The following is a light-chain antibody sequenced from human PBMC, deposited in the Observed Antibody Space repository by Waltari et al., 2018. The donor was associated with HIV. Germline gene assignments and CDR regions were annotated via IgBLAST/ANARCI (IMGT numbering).Light chain of an antibody. CDR3: CSVAGSYTLV. V-gene: IGLV2-11*01. CDR2: DVT. J-gene: IGLJ3*02. Sequence: QSALTQPRSVSGSPGQSVTLSCPGTSSDIGDYNYVSWYQQPPGKAPKLMIYDVTKRPSGVPDRFSGSKSGNTASLTISGLQAEDEAAYYCCSVAGSYTLVFGGGTKLTVL. CDR1: SSDIGDYNY.